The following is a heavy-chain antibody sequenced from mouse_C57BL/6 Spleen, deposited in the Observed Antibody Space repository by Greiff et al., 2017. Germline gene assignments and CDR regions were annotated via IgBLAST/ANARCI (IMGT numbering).Heavy chain of an antibody. CDR2: IHPNSCST. CDR1: GYTFTSYW. CDR3: ARAGLRRGDY. Sequence: VQLQQPGAELVKPGASVKLSCKASGYTFTSYWMHWVKQRPGQGLEWIGMIHPNSCSTNYNEKFKSKATLTVDKSSSTAYMQLSSLTSEDSAVYYCARAGLRRGDYWGQGTTLTVSS. D-gene: IGHD2-2*01. J-gene: IGHJ2*01. V-gene: IGHV1-64*01.